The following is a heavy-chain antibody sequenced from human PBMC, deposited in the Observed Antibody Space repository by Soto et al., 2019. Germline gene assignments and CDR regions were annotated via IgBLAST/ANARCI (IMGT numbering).Heavy chain of an antibody. CDR2: ISYDGSNK. V-gene: IGHV3-30-3*01. CDR1: GFTFSSYA. J-gene: IGHJ5*02. Sequence: RRLSCAASGFTFSSYAMHWVRQAPGKGLEWVAVISYDGSNKYYADSVKGRFTISRDNSKNTLYLQMNSLRAEDTAVYYCARDLVHTAMGYNCFDPWGQGTLVTVSS. D-gene: IGHD5-18*01. CDR3: ARDLVHTAMGYNCFDP.